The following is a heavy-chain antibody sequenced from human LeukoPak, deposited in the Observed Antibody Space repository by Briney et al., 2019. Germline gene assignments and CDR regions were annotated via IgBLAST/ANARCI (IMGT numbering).Heavy chain of an antibody. V-gene: IGHV3-23*01. J-gene: IGHJ4*01. CDR1: GFSFTTYA. CDR2: IVGSGITT. Sequence: PGGSLRLSCAASGFSFTTYAMTWVRQAPGKGLEWVSTIVGSGITTYYADSVKGRFTVSRANSKNTLYLQMNSLRAEDTAIYYCGKGEGHYEIFPIDFWGHGALVTVSS. D-gene: IGHD3-22*01. CDR3: GKGEGHYEIFPIDF.